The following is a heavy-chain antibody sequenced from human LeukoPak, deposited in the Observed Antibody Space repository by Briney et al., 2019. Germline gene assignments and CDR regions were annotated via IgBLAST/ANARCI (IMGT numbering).Heavy chain of an antibody. CDR1: GYPFIGYY. J-gene: IGHJ4*02. CDR2: IYPRDGST. V-gene: IGHV1-46*01. Sequence: ASVKVSCKASGYPFIGYYIHWVRQAPGQGLEWMGMIYPRDGSTSYAQKFQGRVTVTRDTSTSTVHMELSGLRSEDTAVYYCARDQEGFDYWGQGTLVTVSS. CDR3: ARDQEGFDY.